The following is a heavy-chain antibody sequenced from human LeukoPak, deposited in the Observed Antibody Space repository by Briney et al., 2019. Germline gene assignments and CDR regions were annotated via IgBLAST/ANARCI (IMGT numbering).Heavy chain of an antibody. CDR2: IYYSGST. CDR1: GGSISSYY. Sequence: SETLSLTCTVSGGSISSYYWSWIRQPPGKGLEWIGYIYYSGSTNYNPSLKSRVTTSVDTSKNQFSLKLSSVTAADTAIYYYARAVSGRFDYWGQGTLVTVSS. D-gene: IGHD6-19*01. V-gene: IGHV4-59*08. J-gene: IGHJ4*02. CDR3: ARAVSGRFDY.